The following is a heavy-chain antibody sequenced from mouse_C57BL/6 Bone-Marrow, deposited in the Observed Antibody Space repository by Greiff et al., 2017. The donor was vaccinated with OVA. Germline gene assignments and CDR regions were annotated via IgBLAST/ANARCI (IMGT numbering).Heavy chain of an antibody. CDR2: IDASDSET. J-gene: IGHJ4*01. D-gene: IGHD1-1*01. CDR1: GYSFTSYW. CDR3: ARERVLLLRCEDAMDY. V-gene: IGHV1-52*01. Sequence: QVQLQQPGAELVRPGSSVKLSCKASGYSFTSYWMHWVKQRPIQGLEWIGNIDASDSETHYNQKFKDKATLTVDKSSSTAYMQLSSLTSEDSAVYYCARERVLLLRCEDAMDYWGQGTSVTVSS.